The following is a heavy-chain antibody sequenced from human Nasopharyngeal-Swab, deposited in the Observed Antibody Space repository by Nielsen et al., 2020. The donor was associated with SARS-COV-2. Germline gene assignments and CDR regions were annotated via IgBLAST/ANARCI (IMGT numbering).Heavy chain of an antibody. J-gene: IGHJ5*02. CDR1: GYTFTGYY. Sequence: ASVKVSCKASGYTFTGYYMHWVRQAPGQGLEWMGRINPNSGGTNYAQKFQGRVTMTRDTSISTAYMELNRLRSDDTAVYYCARGGKPITMVRGITPPGENWFDPWGQGTLVTVSS. V-gene: IGHV1-2*06. D-gene: IGHD3-10*01. CDR3: ARGGKPITMVRGITPPGENWFDP. CDR2: INPNSGGT.